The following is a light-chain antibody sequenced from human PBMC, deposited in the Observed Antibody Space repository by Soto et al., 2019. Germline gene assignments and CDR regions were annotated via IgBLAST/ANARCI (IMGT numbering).Light chain of an antibody. J-gene: IGKJ5*01. Sequence: EIVLTQSPAILSLSPGERATLSCRASQSVSSYLAWYQQKPGQAXRLXXYDASNRATGIPARFSGSGSGTDFTLTISSLEPEDFAVYYCQQRSNWPPITFGQGTRLEIK. V-gene: IGKV3-11*01. CDR2: DAS. CDR3: QQRSNWPPIT. CDR1: QSVSSY.